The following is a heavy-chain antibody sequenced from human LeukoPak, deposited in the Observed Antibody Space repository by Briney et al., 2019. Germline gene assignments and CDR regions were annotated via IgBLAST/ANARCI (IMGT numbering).Heavy chain of an antibody. Sequence: GGSLRLSCAASGFTFSSYWMHWVRQAPGKGLVWVARINNDGSSTSYADSVKGRFTISRDNSKNTLYLQMNSLRAEDTAVYYCAMQTEKRGAFDIWGQGTLVTVSS. D-gene: IGHD1-1*01. CDR1: GFTFSSYW. J-gene: IGHJ3*02. V-gene: IGHV3-74*01. CDR3: AMQTEKRGAFDI. CDR2: INNDGSST.